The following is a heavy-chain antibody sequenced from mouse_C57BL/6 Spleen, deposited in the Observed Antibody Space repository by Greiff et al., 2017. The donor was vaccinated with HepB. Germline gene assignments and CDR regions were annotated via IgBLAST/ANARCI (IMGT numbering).Heavy chain of an antibody. CDR3: ARREDSSGWFSY. CDR1: GYTFTSYW. CDR2: IDPSDSYT. Sequence: QVQLQQPGAELVRPGTSVKLSCKASGYTFTSYWMHWVKQRPGQGLEWIGVIDPSDSYTNYNQKFKGKATLTVDTSSSTAYMQLSSLTSEDSAVYYCARREDSSGWFSYWGQGTLVNVSA. V-gene: IGHV1-59*01. D-gene: IGHD3-2*02. J-gene: IGHJ3*01.